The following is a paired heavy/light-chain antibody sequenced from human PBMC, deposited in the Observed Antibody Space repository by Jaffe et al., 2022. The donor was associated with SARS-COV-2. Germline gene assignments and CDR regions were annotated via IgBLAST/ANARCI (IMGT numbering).Heavy chain of an antibody. J-gene: IGHJ5*02. CDR1: GFTFSNAW. V-gene: IGHV3-15*01. Sequence: EVQLVESGGGLVKPGGSLRLSCATSGFTFSNAWMSWVRQAPGEGLEWVGRIKSKTDGGTTDYAAPVRGRFTISRDDSKNMLYLQMNSLKTEDTAVYYCTTEAPYYDILTGYYTGWFDPWGQGTLVTVSS. D-gene: IGHD3-9*01. CDR3: TTEAPYYDILTGYYTGWFDP. CDR2: IKSKTDGGTT.
Light chain of an antibody. CDR1: SSNIGSNT. CDR2: SNN. CDR3: ATWDGSLNGWV. Sequence: QSVLTQPPSASGTPGQRVTISCSGSSSNIGSNTVNWYQQLPGAAPKLLIYSNNHRPSGVPNRFSGSKSGTSASLAISGLQSEDEADYYCATWDGSLNGWVFGGGTKLTVL. V-gene: IGLV1-44*01. J-gene: IGLJ3*02.